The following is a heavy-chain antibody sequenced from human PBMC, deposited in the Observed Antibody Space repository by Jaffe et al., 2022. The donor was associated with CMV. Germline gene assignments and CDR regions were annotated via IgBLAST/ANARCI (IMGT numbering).Heavy chain of an antibody. J-gene: IGHJ5*02. CDR1: GYTFTSYD. V-gene: IGHV1-8*01. D-gene: IGHD3-3*01. CDR3: ARANYDFWSGYYLNWFDP. CDR2: MNPNSGNT. Sequence: QVQLVQSGAEVKKPGASVKVSCKASGYTFTSYDINWVRQATGQGLEWMGWMNPNSGNTGYAQKFQGRVTMTRNTSISTAYMELSSLRSEDTAVYYCARANYDFWSGYYLNWFDPWGQGTLVTVSS.